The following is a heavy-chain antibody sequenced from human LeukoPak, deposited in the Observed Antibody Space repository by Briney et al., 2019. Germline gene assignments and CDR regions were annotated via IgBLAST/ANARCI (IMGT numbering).Heavy chain of an antibody. D-gene: IGHD3-22*01. J-gene: IGHJ5*02. CDR1: GGSISSYY. Sequence: SETLSLTCTVSGGSISSYYWSWIRQPPGKGLEWIGYIYYSGSTNYNPSLKSRVTISVDTSKNQFSLKLSSVTAADTAVYYCARDLRYDSSGYYYPNWFDPWGQGTLVTVSS. CDR3: ARDLRYDSSGYYYPNWFDP. V-gene: IGHV4-59*01. CDR2: IYYSGST.